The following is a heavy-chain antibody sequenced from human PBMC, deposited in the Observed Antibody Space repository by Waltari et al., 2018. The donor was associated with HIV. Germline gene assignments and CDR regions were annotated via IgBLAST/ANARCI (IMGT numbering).Heavy chain of an antibody. Sequence: VESGGDVVQPGRSLRLSCSASGFTFKNYGMHWVRQTPGRGVGWGAFVSFDSRDFYYADSVKGRFTVSRDNSKNTLFLQMDNLKSEDTALYYCARAPTTSLSLIQGFWGQGTLVTVSS. CDR2: VSFDSRDF. CDR3: ARAPTTSLSLIQGF. D-gene: IGHD5-18*01. J-gene: IGHJ4*02. V-gene: IGHV3-30*03. CDR1: GFTFKNYG.